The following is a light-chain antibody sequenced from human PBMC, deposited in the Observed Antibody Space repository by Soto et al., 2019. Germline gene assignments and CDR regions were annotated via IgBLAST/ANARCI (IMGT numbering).Light chain of an antibody. V-gene: IGKV1-5*01. Sequence: DIQMTQSPSTLSAAVGDRVTISCRASQSISNWLACDQQKPGKAPNILIYDASSLEDGAPSRFSGSGSGTEFSLTISSLLPDDVATYHRQQYNTYFYTVGQGTRLESK. CDR2: DAS. J-gene: IGKJ2*01. CDR3: QQYNTYFYT. CDR1: QSISNW.